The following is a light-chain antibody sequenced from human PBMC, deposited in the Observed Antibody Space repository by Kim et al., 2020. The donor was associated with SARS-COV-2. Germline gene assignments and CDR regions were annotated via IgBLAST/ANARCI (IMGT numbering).Light chain of an antibody. CDR3: QSADSSGTYGV. J-gene: IGLJ3*02. Sequence: TGQTARIPCSGCALPKQYAYWYQQTPGQAPVLVIYKDSERPSGIPERFSGSSSGTTVTLTISLVQAEDEADYYCQSADSSGTYGVFGGGTQLTVL. CDR2: KDS. V-gene: IGLV3-25*03. CDR1: ALPKQY.